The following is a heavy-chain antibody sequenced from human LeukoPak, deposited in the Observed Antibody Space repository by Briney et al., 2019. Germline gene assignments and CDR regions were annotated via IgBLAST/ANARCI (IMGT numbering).Heavy chain of an antibody. CDR3: ARGPEYYDFWSGYYNHWFDP. J-gene: IGHJ5*02. CDR1: GGSFSGYY. V-gene: IGHV4-34*01. D-gene: IGHD3-3*01. CDR2: INHSGST. Sequence: SETLSLTCAVYGGSFSGYYWSWIRQPPGKGLEWIGEINHSGSTNYNPSLKSRVTISVDTSKNQFSLKLSSVTAADTAVYYCARGPEYYDFWSGYYNHWFDPWGQGTLVTVSS.